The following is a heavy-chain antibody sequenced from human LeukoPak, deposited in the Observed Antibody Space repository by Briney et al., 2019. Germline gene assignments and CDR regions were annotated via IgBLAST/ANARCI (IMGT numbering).Heavy chain of an antibody. Sequence: GGSLRLSCAASGFTFSSYDMHWVRQATGKGLEWVSAIGTAGDTYYPGSVKGRFTISRENAKNSLYLQMNSLRAGDTVVYCARGSTMIPDAFDIWGQGTMVTVSS. CDR3: ARGSTMIPDAFDI. J-gene: IGHJ3*02. CDR2: IGTAGDT. D-gene: IGHD3-22*01. V-gene: IGHV3-13*01. CDR1: GFTFSSYD.